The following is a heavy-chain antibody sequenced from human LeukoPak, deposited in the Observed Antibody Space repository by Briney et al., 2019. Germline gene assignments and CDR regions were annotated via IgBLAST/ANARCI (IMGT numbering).Heavy chain of an antibody. V-gene: IGHV4-61*01. CDR2: IYYSGST. Sequence: SETLSLTCTVSGGSISSSNYYWSWIRQPPGKGLEWIGYIYYSGSTNYNPSLKSRVAISVDTSKNQFSLKLSPVTAADTAVYYCAREGYGDSISYYYNGMDVWGQGTTVTVSS. CDR1: GGSISSSNYY. J-gene: IGHJ6*02. CDR3: AREGYGDSISYYYNGMDV. D-gene: IGHD4-17*01.